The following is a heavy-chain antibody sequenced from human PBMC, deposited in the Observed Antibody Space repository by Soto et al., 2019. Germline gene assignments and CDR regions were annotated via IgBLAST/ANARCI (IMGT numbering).Heavy chain of an antibody. J-gene: IGHJ5*02. CDR2: INAGNGNT. CDR3: ARTGYSGYDLWDWFDP. D-gene: IGHD5-12*01. Sequence: ASVKVSCKASGYTFTRYGISWVRQAPGQRLEWMGWINAGNGNTKYSQKFQGRVTITRDTSASTAYMELSSLRSEDTAVYYCARTGYSGYDLWDWFDPWGQGTLVTVSS. CDR1: GYTFTRYG. V-gene: IGHV1-3*01.